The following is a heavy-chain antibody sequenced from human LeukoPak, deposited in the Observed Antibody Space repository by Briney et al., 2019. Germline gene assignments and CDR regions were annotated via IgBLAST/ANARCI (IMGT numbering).Heavy chain of an antibody. V-gene: IGHV3-49*04. CDR3: TTVTYYYGSGSYYKDDY. CDR1: GISFGDSA. Sequence: GRSLRLSCIGSGISFGDSAMTWVRQAPGKGLEWVGFIRSKTYGGTTDYAAPVKGRFTISRDDSKNTLYLQMNSLKTEDTAVYYCTTVTYYYGSGSYYKDDYWGQGTLVTVSS. J-gene: IGHJ4*02. D-gene: IGHD3-10*01. CDR2: IRSKTYGGTT.